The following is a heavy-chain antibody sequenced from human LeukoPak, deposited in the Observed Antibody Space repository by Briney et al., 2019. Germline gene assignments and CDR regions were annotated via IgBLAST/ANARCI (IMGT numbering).Heavy chain of an antibody. CDR2: INPNSGGT. CDR1: GYTFTGYY. Sequence: ASVKVSCKASGYTFTGYYMHWVRQAPGQGVEWMAWINPNSGGTNYAQKFQGRVTMTRDTSISTAYMELSRLRSDDTAVYYCARGLYSSSWSPNLGYWGQGTLVTVSS. D-gene: IGHD6-13*01. J-gene: IGHJ4*02. V-gene: IGHV1-2*02. CDR3: ARGLYSSSWSPNLGY.